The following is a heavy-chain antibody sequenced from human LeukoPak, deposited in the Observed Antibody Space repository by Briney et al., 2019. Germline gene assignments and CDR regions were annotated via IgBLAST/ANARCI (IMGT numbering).Heavy chain of an antibody. CDR3: ARFARIAAAGTIDY. Sequence: SETLSLTCTVSGGSISSSSYYWGWIRQPPGTGLEWIGSIYYSGSTYYNPSLKSRVTISVDTSKNQFSLKLSSVTAADTAVYYCARFARIAAAGTIDYWGQGTLVTVSS. D-gene: IGHD6-13*01. J-gene: IGHJ4*02. CDR2: IYYSGST. V-gene: IGHV4-39*01. CDR1: GGSISSSSYY.